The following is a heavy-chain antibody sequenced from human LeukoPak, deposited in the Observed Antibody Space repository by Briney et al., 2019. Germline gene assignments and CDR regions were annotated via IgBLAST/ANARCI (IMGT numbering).Heavy chain of an antibody. CDR3: ARDHTWFGERPDY. CDR1: GYTFTSYY. V-gene: IGHV1-46*01. D-gene: IGHD3-10*01. J-gene: IGHJ4*02. Sequence: ASVKVSCKASGYTFTSYYMYWVRQAPGQGLEWMGIINPSGGSTSYAQKFQGRVTMTRDMSTSTVYMELSSLRSEDTAVYYCARDHTWFGERPDYWGQGTLVTVSS. CDR2: INPSGGST.